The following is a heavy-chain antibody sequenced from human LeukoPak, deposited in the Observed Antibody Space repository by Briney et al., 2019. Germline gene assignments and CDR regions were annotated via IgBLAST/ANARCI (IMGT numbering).Heavy chain of an antibody. CDR2: INHSGSI. CDR3: ARSYDFWSGYYHAY. J-gene: IGHJ4*02. Sequence: SETLSLTCTISSGSISNYYWSWIRQPPGKGLEWIGEINHSGSINYNPSLKSRVTISVDTSKNQFSLKLSSVTAADTAVYYCARSYDFWSGYYHAYWGQGTLVTVSS. V-gene: IGHV4-34*01. D-gene: IGHD3-3*01. CDR1: SGSISNYY.